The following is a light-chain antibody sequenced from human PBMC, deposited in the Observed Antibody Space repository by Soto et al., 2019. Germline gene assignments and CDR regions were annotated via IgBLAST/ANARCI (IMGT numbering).Light chain of an antibody. V-gene: IGKV3-20*01. CDR3: QQCGISTWP. CDR2: GAS. J-gene: IGKJ1*01. CDR1: QSVSSSY. Sequence: DIVLTQSPGTLSLSPGDRATLSCRASQSVSSSYLAWYQQKPGQAPRLLIYGASSRATGIPDRFSGSGSGTDFTLTINRLEPEDSAVYYCQQCGISTWPFGQGTKVEIK.